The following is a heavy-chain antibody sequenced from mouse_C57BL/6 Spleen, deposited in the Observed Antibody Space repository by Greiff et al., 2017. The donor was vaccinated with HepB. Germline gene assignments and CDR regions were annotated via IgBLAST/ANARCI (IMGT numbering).Heavy chain of an antibody. V-gene: IGHV10-3*01. CDR2: IRSKSSNYAT. CDR1: GFTFNTYA. CDR3: VRDYGSSYGFAY. J-gene: IGHJ3*01. Sequence: DVQLVESGGGLVQPKGSLKLSCAASGFTFNTYAMHWVRQAPGKGLEWVARIRSKSSNYATYYADSVKDRFTISRDDSQSMLYLQMNNLKTEDTAIYYCVRDYGSSYGFAYWGQGTLVTVSA. D-gene: IGHD1-1*01.